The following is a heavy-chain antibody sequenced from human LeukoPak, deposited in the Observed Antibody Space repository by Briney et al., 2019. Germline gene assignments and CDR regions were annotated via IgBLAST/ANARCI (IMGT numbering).Heavy chain of an antibody. CDR3: ARADWNQPGDY. J-gene: IGHJ4*02. Sequence: GGSLRLSCAASGFTFDDYGMSWVRQAPGKGLEWVSGINWNGGSTGYADSVNGRFTISRDNSKNTVYLQMNRLRTDDTAVYYCARADWNQPGDYWGQGTLVAVSS. CDR2: INWNGGST. V-gene: IGHV3-20*04. D-gene: IGHD1-1*01. CDR1: GFTFDDYG.